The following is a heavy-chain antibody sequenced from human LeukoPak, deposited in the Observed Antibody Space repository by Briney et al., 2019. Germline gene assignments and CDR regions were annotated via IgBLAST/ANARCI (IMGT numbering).Heavy chain of an antibody. D-gene: IGHD3-16*01. J-gene: IGHJ4*02. CDR1: GFTFSRYA. CDR3: ARDGLGWGSSWMITNDY. CDR2: IGGSGDTT. Sequence: GGSLRLSCAASGFTFSRYAMSWVRQAPGKGLEWVSGIGGSGDTTYYTKSVEGRFTVSRDNSNNWLFLQMHSLRAEDTALYYCARDGLGWGSSWMITNDYWGQGTLVTVSS. V-gene: IGHV3-23*01.